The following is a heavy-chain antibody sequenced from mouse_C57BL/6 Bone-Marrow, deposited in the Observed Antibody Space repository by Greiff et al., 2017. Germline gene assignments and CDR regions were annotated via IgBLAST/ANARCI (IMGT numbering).Heavy chain of an antibody. Sequence: EVKLMESGGGLVQPGGSLKLSCAASGFTFSDYYMYWVRQTPEKRLEWVAYISNGGGSTYYPDTVKGRFTISRDNAKNPLYLQMSRLKSEDTAMYYCARLVDWDVAYWGQGTLVTVSA. J-gene: IGHJ3*01. CDR2: ISNGGGST. CDR3: ARLVDWDVAY. D-gene: IGHD4-1*01. V-gene: IGHV5-12*01. CDR1: GFTFSDYY.